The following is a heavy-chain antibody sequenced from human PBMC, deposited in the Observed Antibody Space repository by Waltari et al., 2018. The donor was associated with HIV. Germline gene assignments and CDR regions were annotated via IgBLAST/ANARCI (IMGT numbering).Heavy chain of an antibody. CDR2: INPNSGGT. CDR1: GYPFTGYY. Sequence: QVPLVQSGAEVKKPGASVKVSCTASGYPFTGYYMHWVRQAPGQGLEWMGWINPNSGGTNYAQKFQGWVTMTRDTSISTAYMELSRLRSDDTAVYYCARAPDVVTIPHFDYWGQGTLVTVSS. J-gene: IGHJ4*02. CDR3: ARAPDVVTIPHFDY. V-gene: IGHV1-2*04. D-gene: IGHD2-21*02.